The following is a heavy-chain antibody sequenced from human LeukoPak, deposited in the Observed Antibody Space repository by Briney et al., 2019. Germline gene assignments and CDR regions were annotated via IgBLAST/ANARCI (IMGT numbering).Heavy chain of an antibody. D-gene: IGHD2-2*02. Sequence: GGSLRLSCAASGFTFSSYEMNWVRQAPGKGLEWVSYISSSGSTIYYADSVKGRFTISRDNAKNSLYPQMSSLRAGDTAVYYCARGYMTADYWGQGSLVTVSS. V-gene: IGHV3-48*03. J-gene: IGHJ4*02. CDR2: ISSSGSTI. CDR1: GFTFSSYE. CDR3: ARGYMTADY.